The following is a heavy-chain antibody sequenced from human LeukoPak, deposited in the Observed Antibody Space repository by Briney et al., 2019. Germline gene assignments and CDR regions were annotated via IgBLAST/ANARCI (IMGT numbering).Heavy chain of an antibody. CDR2: ISSSSSYI. V-gene: IGHV3-21*01. CDR3: ARWYYDFWSGYSPYYYYMDV. D-gene: IGHD3-3*01. CDR1: GFTFSSYS. Sequence: GGSLRLSCAASGFTFSSYSMNWVRQAPGKGLEWVSSISSSSSYIYYADSVKGRFTISRDNAKNSLYLQMNSLRAEDTAVYYCARWYYDFWSGYSPYYYYMDVWGKGTTVTVSS. J-gene: IGHJ6*03.